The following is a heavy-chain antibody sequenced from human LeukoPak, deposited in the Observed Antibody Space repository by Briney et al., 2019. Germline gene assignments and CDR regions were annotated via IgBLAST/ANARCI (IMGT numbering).Heavy chain of an antibody. Sequence: GGSLRLSCAASGFTFSNYAKSWVRQAPGKGLEWVSGIGVSGGGTFYADSVRGRFTTSRDSSKNTLFLQMNSLRAEDTAVYYCARNWGLEYWGQGTLVTVSS. V-gene: IGHV3-23*01. CDR2: IGVSGGGT. D-gene: IGHD7-27*01. CDR3: ARNWGLEY. J-gene: IGHJ4*02. CDR1: GFTFSNYA.